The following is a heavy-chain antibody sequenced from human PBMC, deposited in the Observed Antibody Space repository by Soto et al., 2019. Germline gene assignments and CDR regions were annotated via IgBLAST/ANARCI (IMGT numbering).Heavy chain of an antibody. CDR2: IVSSSYYK. Sequence: PGGSLRLSCAASGFSFSGYTMNWVRQAPGKGLEWVSSIVSSSYYKYYGYSVKGRFTISRDNAKNSVYLQMNSLRSEDTAVYYCARDLMETAAGTGYWGKGTLVTVS. CDR1: GFSFSGYT. CDR3: ARDLMETAAGTGY. J-gene: IGHJ4*02. D-gene: IGHD1-1*01. V-gene: IGHV3-21*01.